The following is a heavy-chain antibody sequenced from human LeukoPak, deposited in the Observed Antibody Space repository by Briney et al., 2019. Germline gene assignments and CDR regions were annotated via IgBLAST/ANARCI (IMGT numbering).Heavy chain of an antibody. D-gene: IGHD5-24*01. CDR2: IYSDGST. Sequence: GGSLRLSCAASGFTVSSNYMSWVRQAPGKGLEWVSEIYSDGSTYYAASVKGRFSISRDNSKNTVYLQMNSLRAEDTAVYYCAKGRRWNGYVDYWGQGTLVTVSS. V-gene: IGHV3-53*01. CDR3: AKGRRWNGYVDY. J-gene: IGHJ4*02. CDR1: GFTVSSNY.